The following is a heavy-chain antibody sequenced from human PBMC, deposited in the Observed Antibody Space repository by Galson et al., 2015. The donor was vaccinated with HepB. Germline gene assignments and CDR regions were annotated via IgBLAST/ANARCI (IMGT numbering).Heavy chain of an antibody. D-gene: IGHD3-10*01. Sequence: SVKVSCKASGYTFTGYYMHWVRRAPGQGLEWMGWINPNSGGTNYAQKFQGWVTMTRDTSISTAYMELSRLRSDDTAVYYCARTYYYGSGSYYPFDYWGQGTLVTVSS. CDR3: ARTYYYGSGSYYPFDY. CDR1: GYTFTGYY. J-gene: IGHJ4*02. CDR2: INPNSGGT. V-gene: IGHV1-2*04.